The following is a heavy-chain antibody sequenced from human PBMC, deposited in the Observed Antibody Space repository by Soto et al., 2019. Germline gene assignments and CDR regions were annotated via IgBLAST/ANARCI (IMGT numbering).Heavy chain of an antibody. CDR1: RITFRRTA. D-gene: IGHD3-3*01. Sequence: PVKVSCTASRITFRRTAGHWTRQAREQRHEGLGRIVVGTGSTTYAQIVQARIAITREMSTNTAYMELSGLRPEDRDIYYCEADAHRDDFWSSYPYYYYSMEVWGKGTTVIV. V-gene: IGHV1-58*01. CDR2: IVVGTGST. J-gene: IGHJ6*03. CDR3: EADAHRDDFWSSYPYYYYSMEV.